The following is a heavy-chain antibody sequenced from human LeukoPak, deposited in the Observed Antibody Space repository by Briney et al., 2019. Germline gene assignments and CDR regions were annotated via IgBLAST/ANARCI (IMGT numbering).Heavy chain of an antibody. CDR3: ARDGGGIAAAGPYCFDY. J-gene: IGHJ4*02. CDR1: GFTFSSYA. CDR2: ISYDGSNK. V-gene: IGHV3-30*01. D-gene: IGHD6-13*01. Sequence: GGSLRLSCAASGFTFSSYAMHWVRQAPGKGLEWVAVISYDGSNKYYADSVKGRFTISRDNSKNTLYLQMNSLRAEDTAVYYCARDGGGIAAAGPYCFDYWGQGTLVTVSS.